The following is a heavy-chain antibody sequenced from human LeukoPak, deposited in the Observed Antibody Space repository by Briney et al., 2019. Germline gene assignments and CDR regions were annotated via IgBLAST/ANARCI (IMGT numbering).Heavy chain of an antibody. D-gene: IGHD6-13*01. CDR1: GFTFSDYY. Sequence: GGSLRLSCAASGFTFSDYYMSWIRQAPGKGLGWVSYISSSNTYTIYADSVKGRLTISRDNAKNSLYLQMNSLRAEDTAVYYCARDRGVGDSSNWYDYWGQGTLVTVSS. V-gene: IGHV3-11*06. CDR2: ISSSNTYT. CDR3: ARDRGVGDSSNWYDY. J-gene: IGHJ5*01.